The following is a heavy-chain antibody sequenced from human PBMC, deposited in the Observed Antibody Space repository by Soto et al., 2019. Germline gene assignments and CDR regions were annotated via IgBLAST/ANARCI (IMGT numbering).Heavy chain of an antibody. CDR2: ISGSTIYI. D-gene: IGHD3-22*01. J-gene: IGHJ4*02. V-gene: IGHV3-21*01. Sequence: GGSLRLSCAASVFTFGSYSMNWVRQAPGKGLEWVSSISGSTIYIDYAESVRGRFTISRDNAKNCLYLQMNSLRAEDTAVYYCARGPFDSSGYYFDSWGQGTLVTVSS. CDR3: ARGPFDSSGYYFDS. CDR1: VFTFGSYS.